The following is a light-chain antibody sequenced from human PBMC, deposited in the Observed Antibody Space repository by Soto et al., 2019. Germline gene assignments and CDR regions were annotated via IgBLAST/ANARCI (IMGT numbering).Light chain of an antibody. J-gene: IGKJ2*01. CDR3: QQGHNWPLT. CDR1: QSISSE. Sequence: EIVMTQSPATLYVSPGESATLSCRASQSISSELAWYQQKPGQPPRLLIYGASTRATGVPARFTGSGSGSDFTRTISGLQAEDFAVYYCQQGHNWPLTFGQGTRLEI. V-gene: IGKV3-15*01. CDR2: GAS.